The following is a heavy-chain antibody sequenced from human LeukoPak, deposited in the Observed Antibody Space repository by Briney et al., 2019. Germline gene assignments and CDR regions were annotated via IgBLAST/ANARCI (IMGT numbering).Heavy chain of an antibody. CDR1: GGSFSGYY. CDR2: INHSGST. J-gene: IGHJ6*02. CDR3: ASSALAFHDYGMDV. V-gene: IGHV4-34*01. Sequence: SETLSLTCAVYGGSFSGYYWSWIRQHPGKGLEWIGEINHSGSTNYNPSLKSRVTISVDTSKNQFSLKLSSVTAADTAVYYCASSALAFHDYGMDVWGQGTTVTVSS.